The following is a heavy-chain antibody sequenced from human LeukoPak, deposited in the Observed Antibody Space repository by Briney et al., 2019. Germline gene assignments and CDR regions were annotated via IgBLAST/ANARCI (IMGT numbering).Heavy chain of an antibody. J-gene: IGHJ4*02. CDR3: ARTRSKNYGGNSLFFYFDY. V-gene: IGHV4-30-4*01. CDR1: GGSISSGDYY. Sequence: PSQTLSLTCTVSGGSISSGDYYWSWIRQPPGKGLESIGYIYYSGSNYYNPSLKSRVTMSVDTSKNQFSLKLSSVTAADTAVYYCARTRSKNYGGNSLFFYFDYWGQGTLVTVSS. CDR2: IYYSGSN. D-gene: IGHD4-23*01.